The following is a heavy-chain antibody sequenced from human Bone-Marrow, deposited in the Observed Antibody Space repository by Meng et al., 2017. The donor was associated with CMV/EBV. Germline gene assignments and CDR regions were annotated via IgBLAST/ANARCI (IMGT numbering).Heavy chain of an antibody. CDR3: ARDYYDFWSGYSSLLMDV. CDR2: IIPIFGTA. J-gene: IGHJ6*02. CDR1: GGTFSSYA. V-gene: IGHV1-69*05. D-gene: IGHD3-3*01. Sequence: SVKVSCKAPGGTFSSYAISWVRQAPGQGLEWMGGIIPIFGTAIYAQKFQGRVTMTRDTSTSTVYMELSSLRSEDTAVYYCARDYYDFWSGYSSLLMDVWGQGTTVTV.